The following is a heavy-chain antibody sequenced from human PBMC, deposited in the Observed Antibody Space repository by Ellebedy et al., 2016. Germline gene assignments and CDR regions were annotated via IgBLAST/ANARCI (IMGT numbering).Heavy chain of an antibody. J-gene: IGHJ4*02. D-gene: IGHD2-21*02. Sequence: SETLSLXCAVYGGSFSGYYWSWIRQPPGKGLEWIGEINHSGSTNYNPSLKSRVTISVDTSKNQFSLKLSSVTAADTAVYYCARGRGVPDFFDYWGQGTLVTVSS. CDR3: ARGRGVPDFFDY. CDR1: GGSFSGYY. CDR2: INHSGST. V-gene: IGHV4-34*01.